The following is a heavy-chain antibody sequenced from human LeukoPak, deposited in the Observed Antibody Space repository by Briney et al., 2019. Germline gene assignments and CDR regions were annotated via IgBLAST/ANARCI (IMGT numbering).Heavy chain of an antibody. CDR1: GFTFSSYW. V-gene: IGHV3-30-3*01. CDR2: ISYDGAKK. CDR3: ARAAPLYGSGTNWFDP. Sequence: GGSLRLSCAASGFTFSSYWMSWVRQAPGKGLEWVAAISYDGAKKYYADAVKGRFTLSKDTSKRTLYLQMTSLRGDDTAVYYCARAAPLYGSGTNWFDPWGQGTLVTVSS. D-gene: IGHD3-10*01. J-gene: IGHJ5*02.